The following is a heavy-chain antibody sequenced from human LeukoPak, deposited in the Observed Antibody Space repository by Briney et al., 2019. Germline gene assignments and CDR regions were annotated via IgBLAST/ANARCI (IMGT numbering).Heavy chain of an antibody. D-gene: IGHD6-19*01. CDR2: ISSSSSYI. J-gene: IGHJ5*02. Sequence: GGSLRLSCAASGFTFSSHSMNWVRQAPGKGLEWVSSISSSSSYIYYADSVKGRFTISRDNAKNSLYLQMNSLRPEDTALYYCATHSSDWQTVDLWGQGTQVTVSS. CDR1: GFTFSSHS. CDR3: ATHSSDWQTVDL. V-gene: IGHV3-21*01.